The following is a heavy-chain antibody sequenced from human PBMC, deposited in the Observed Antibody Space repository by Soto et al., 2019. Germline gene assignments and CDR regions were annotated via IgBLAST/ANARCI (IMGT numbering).Heavy chain of an antibody. J-gene: IGHJ6*02. CDR1: GFTFISYG. CDR2: ISYNGGNK. CDR3: AGQTGGSYFSYGMDV. D-gene: IGHD3-10*01. Sequence: GGSLRLSCAASGFTFISYGMHWVRQAPGKGLEWVAVISYNGGNKYHADSVRGRFTISRDNSKNTLFLQMNSLRTEDTAVYYCAGQTGGSYFSYGMDVWGQGTTVTVSS. V-gene: IGHV3-30*03.